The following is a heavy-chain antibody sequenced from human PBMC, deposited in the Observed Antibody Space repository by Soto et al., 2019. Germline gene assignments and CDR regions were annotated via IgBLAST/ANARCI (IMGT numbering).Heavy chain of an antibody. Sequence: SETLSLTCAVYGGSFSDFSWSWIRQSPGKGLEWIGEINPGAITNYNPSLKTRVTMSLDTANNQFSLKLHSVIAADTAVYYCARVLRARAYIYYGISYSPPNWFHPPCPAPLPTVSS. CDR3: ARVLRARAYIYYGISYSPPNWFHP. CDR1: GGSFSDFS. V-gene: IGHV4-34*01. CDR2: INPGAIT. J-gene: IGHJ5*02. D-gene: IGHD3-3*02.